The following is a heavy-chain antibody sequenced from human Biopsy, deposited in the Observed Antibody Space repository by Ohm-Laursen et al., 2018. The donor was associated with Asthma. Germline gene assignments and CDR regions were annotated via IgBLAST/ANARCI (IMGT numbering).Heavy chain of an antibody. D-gene: IGHD6-19*01. Sequence: TLSLTCTVSGGSISSGGYYWRWLRQHPGKGLEWIGYIYYSGSTYYNPSLKSRVTISVDTSKNQFSLKLSSVTAADTAVYYCARDGSSVAGTPYGMDVWGQGTTVTVSS. CDR3: ARDGSSVAGTPYGMDV. V-gene: IGHV4-31*03. J-gene: IGHJ6*02. CDR2: IYYSGST. CDR1: GGSISSGGYY.